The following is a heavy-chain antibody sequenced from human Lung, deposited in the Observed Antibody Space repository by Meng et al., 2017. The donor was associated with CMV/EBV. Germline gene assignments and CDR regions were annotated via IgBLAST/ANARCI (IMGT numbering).Heavy chain of an antibody. CDR3: AGSPSDIHRWFVF. D-gene: IGHD5-18*01. Sequence: GESLKISCAASGFTFNSYAMHWVRQAPGKGLEWVSLISYDGSNKYYTDSVRGRFTISRDNSKNTLYLRMNSLRPEDTAVYYCAGSPSDIHRWFVFWGQGTXVTVSS. V-gene: IGHV3-30*04. J-gene: IGHJ4*02. CDR1: GFTFNSYA. CDR2: ISYDGSNK.